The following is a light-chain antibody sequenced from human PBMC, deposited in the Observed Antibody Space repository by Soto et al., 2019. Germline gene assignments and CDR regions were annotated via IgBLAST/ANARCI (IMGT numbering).Light chain of an antibody. CDR3: QQSDITPYT. CDR2: AAS. CDR1: QSISVH. Sequence: DIQMTQSPSSLSASVRETVTITCRASQSISVHLNWYQQKPGEVPKLLIYAASNLHSGVPSRFSGSGSETDFALTISSLEPEDFATYYCQQSDITPYTFGQGTRLEIK. V-gene: IGKV1-39*01. J-gene: IGKJ2*01.